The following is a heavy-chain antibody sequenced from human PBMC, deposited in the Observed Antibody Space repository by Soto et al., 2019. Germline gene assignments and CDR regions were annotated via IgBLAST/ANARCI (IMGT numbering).Heavy chain of an antibody. CDR2: ISYSGST. J-gene: IGHJ4*02. Sequence: PSETLSLTCTVSSGSITSGYCWSWIRQHPGKGLEWLGCISYSGSTYYNPSLKSRLTISVDTSKNQFSLKLTSLTDADTAVYYCARGVLYWGQGTMVTVSS. CDR1: SGSITSGYC. V-gene: IGHV4-31*03. CDR3: ARGVLY.